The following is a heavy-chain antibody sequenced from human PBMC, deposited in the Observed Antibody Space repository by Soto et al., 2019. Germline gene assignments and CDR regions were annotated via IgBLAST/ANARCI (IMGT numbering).Heavy chain of an antibody. Sequence: PSEILSLTCTVSGGSISSGGYYWSWIRQHPGKGLEWIGYIYYSGSTYYNPSLKSRVTISVDTSKNQFSLKLSSVTAADTAVYYCARDRTPYGDYYFDYWGQGTLVTVSS. J-gene: IGHJ4*02. CDR1: GGSISSGGYY. CDR2: IYYSGST. D-gene: IGHD4-17*01. V-gene: IGHV4-31*03. CDR3: ARDRTPYGDYYFDY.